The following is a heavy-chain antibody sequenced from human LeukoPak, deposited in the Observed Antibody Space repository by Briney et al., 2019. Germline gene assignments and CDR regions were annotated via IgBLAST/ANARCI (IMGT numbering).Heavy chain of an antibody. D-gene: IGHD3-3*01. V-gene: IGHV4-39*01. CDR3: ARLPRRFSEWLGLDY. Sequence: SETLSLTCTVSGGSISSSSYYWRWIRQPPGKRLEWIGSIYYSGSTYYTPSLKSRVTISVDTSKNQFSLKLSSVTAADTAVYYCARLPRRFSEWLGLDYWGQGTLVTVSS. J-gene: IGHJ4*02. CDR1: GGSISSSSYY. CDR2: IYYSGST.